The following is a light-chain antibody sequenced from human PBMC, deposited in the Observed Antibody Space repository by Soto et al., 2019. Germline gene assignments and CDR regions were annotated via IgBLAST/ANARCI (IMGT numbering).Light chain of an antibody. CDR1: QSIRSW. CDR3: QQTYNFPVT. Sequence: DIQMTQSPSTLSASVGDRVTITCRASQSIRSWLAWYQQKPGKVPKFLIYDASSLESGVPSRFSGSGSGTDFTLTISSLQTEDFATYYCQQTYNFPVTFGGGTKVDIK. V-gene: IGKV1-5*01. CDR2: DAS. J-gene: IGKJ4*01.